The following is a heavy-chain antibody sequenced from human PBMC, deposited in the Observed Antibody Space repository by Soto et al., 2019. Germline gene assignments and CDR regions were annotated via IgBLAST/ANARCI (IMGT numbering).Heavy chain of an antibody. Sequence: GESLQISFTACGYDFINYWIAWVRQTPGRCLEWMGMISPGDLDIRYNPSLRGRVTISADKSITTAFVQCGSLKASDRAIYYCARFRAPRRQLISMSFHIWSLGTLVTVSS. CDR3: ARFRAPRRQLISMSFHI. J-gene: IGHJ3*02. CDR1: GYDFINYW. D-gene: IGHD6-6*01. CDR2: ISPGDLDI. V-gene: IGHV5-51*01.